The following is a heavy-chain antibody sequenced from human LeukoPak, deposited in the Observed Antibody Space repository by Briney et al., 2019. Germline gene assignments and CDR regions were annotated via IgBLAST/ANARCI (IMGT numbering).Heavy chain of an antibody. CDR1: GFTFSSYS. Sequence: GGSLRLSCAASGFTFSSYSMNWVRQAPGKGLEWVSSISSSSSYIYYADSVKGRFTISRDNAKNTLYLQMNSLRAEDTAVYYCARDRCSSTSCHNWFDPWGQGTLVTVSS. CDR3: ARDRCSSTSCHNWFDP. V-gene: IGHV3-21*01. J-gene: IGHJ5*02. D-gene: IGHD2-2*01. CDR2: ISSSSSYI.